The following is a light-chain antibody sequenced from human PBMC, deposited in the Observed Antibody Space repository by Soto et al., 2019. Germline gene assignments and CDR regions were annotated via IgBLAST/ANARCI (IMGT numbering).Light chain of an antibody. CDR1: ENIGAW. CDR3: HQYHSYSWT. CDR2: KAS. J-gene: IGKJ1*01. V-gene: IGKV1-5*03. Sequence: DIQMTQSPSTLSASVGDRVTITCRASENIGAWLAWYQQKPGKAPKLLIYKASSLESGVPSRFSGGGSGTEFTLTISSLQPDDFATYYCHQYHSYSWTFGQGTKVEIK.